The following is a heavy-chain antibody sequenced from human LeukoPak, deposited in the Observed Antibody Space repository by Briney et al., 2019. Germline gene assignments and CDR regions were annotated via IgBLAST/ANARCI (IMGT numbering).Heavy chain of an antibody. Sequence: ASVKVSCKASGYTFTSYGISWVRQAPGQGLEWMGWISAYNGNTNYAQKLQGRATMTTDTSTSTTSMELRSLRSDDTAVYYCARGTTVTTFYYYYMDVWGKGTTVTVSS. CDR3: ARGTTVTTFYYYYMDV. CDR1: GYTFTSYG. J-gene: IGHJ6*03. D-gene: IGHD4-17*01. CDR2: ISAYNGNT. V-gene: IGHV1-18*01.